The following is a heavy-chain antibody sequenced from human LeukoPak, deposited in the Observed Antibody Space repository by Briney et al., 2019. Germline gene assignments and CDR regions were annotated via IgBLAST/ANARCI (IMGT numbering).Heavy chain of an antibody. Sequence: ASVKVSCKASGYSFTTYGISWVRQAPGQGLEWMGWISAKNGNTNYEQKLQGRVTMTTDTSTSTAYMELRSLRSDDAAMYSCARAGAEVTTHFDHWGQGTLVTVSS. CDR3: ARAGAEVTTHFDH. CDR2: ISAKNGNT. V-gene: IGHV1-18*01. CDR1: GYSFTTYG. J-gene: IGHJ4*02. D-gene: IGHD1-26*01.